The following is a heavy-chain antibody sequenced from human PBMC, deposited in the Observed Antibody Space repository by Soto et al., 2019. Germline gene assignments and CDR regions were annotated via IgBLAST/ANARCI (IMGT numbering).Heavy chain of an antibody. D-gene: IGHD1-1*01. CDR2: IIPILGIA. J-gene: IGHJ4*02. V-gene: IGHV1-69*04. Sequence: ASVKVSCKASGGTFSSYTISWVRQAPGQGLEWMGRIIPILGIANYAQKFQGRVTITADKSTSTAYMELNSLRAEDTAVYYCAKDLQRPASYFDYWGQGTLVTVSS. CDR3: AKDLQRPASYFDY. CDR1: GGTFSSYT.